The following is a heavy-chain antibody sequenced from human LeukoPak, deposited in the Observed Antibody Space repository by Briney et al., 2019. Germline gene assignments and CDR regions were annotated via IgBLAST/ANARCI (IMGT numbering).Heavy chain of an antibody. CDR3: AKRGGSYFDY. D-gene: IGHD1-26*01. J-gene: IGHJ4*02. CDR1: GFTFSDYY. V-gene: IGHV3-30*18. CDR2: ISNDGSNK. Sequence: GGSLRLSCAASGFTFSDYYMSWIRQAPGKGLEWLAVISNDGSNKYYADSVKGRFTISRDNPKNTLYLEMNSLRAEDTAVYYCAKRGGSYFDYWGQGTLVTVSS.